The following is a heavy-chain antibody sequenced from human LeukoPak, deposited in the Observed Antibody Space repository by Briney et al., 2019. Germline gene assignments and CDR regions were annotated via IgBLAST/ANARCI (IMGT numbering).Heavy chain of an antibody. D-gene: IGHD6-13*01. CDR3: ARSIAAAGTDLDY. V-gene: IGHV4-39*07. J-gene: IGHJ4*02. CDR2: IYYSGST. CDR1: GGSISSSSYY. Sequence: SETLSLTCTVSGGSISSSSYYWGWIRQPPGKGLEWIGSIYYSGSTYYNPSLKSRVTISVDTSKNQFSLKLSSVTAADTAVYYCARSIAAAGTDLDYWGQGTLVTVSS.